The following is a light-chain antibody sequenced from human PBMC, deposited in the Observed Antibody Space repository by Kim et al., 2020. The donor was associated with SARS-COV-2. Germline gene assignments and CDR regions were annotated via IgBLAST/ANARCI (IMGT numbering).Light chain of an antibody. CDR2: KA. CDR1: QSISTW. CDR3: QQYNSYSPLT. Sequence: DIQMTQSPSTLSASVGDRVTITCRASQSISTWLAWYQQKPGKAPKLLIYKACLESGVPSRFSGSGSGTEFTLTISSLQPDDFATYYCQQYNSYSPLTFGGGTKVDIK. V-gene: IGKV1-5*03. J-gene: IGKJ4*01.